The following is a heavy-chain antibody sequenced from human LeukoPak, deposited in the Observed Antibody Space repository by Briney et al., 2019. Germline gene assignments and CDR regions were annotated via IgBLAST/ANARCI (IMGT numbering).Heavy chain of an antibody. D-gene: IGHD6-19*01. CDR1: GFTFSSYA. J-gene: IGHJ4*02. CDR2: INNSGGST. Sequence: PGGSLRLSCAASGFTFSSYAMSWLRQAPGKGLEWVSVINNSGGSTHYADSVKGRFTISRDNSKSTLYLQMNSLRAEDTAVYYCAKGVTSGWRTFDYWGQGTLVTVSS. V-gene: IGHV3-23*01. CDR3: AKGVTSGWRTFDY.